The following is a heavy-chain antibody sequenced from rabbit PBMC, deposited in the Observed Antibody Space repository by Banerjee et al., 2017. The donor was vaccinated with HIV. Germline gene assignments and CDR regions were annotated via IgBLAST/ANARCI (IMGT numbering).Heavy chain of an antibody. CDR3: ARDYSSSHYFNL. Sequence: QEQLEESGGDLVKPEGSLTLTCTASGFSFTNKYVMCWVRQAPGKGLEWIACINTSSGNTVYASWAKGRFTISKTSWTTVTLQMTSLTAADTASYFCARDYSSSHYFNLWGQGTLVTVS. CDR1: GFSFTNKYV. V-gene: IGHV1S45*01. J-gene: IGHJ4*01. CDR2: INTSSGNT. D-gene: IGHD1-1*01.